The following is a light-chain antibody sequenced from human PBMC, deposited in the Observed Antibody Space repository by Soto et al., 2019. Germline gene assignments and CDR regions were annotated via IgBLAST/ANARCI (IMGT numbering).Light chain of an antibody. J-gene: IGLJ3*02. V-gene: IGLV2-14*01. CDR1: SSDIGGHNF. CDR2: GVS. Sequence: QSALTQPASVSESLGQSITISCSGTSSDIGGHNFVSWYQQLPGKTPKVLIYGVSNRPSGISNRFSGSKSGNTASLTISGLQAEDEADYYCSSYTFSNTWVFSGGTKLTVL. CDR3: SSYTFSNTWV.